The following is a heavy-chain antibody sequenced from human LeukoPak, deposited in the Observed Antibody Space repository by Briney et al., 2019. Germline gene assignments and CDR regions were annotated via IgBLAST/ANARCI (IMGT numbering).Heavy chain of an antibody. V-gene: IGHV1-2*02. CDR2: INPNSGGT. Sequence: ASVKVSCKASGYTLTGYYMHWVRQAPGQGLEWMGWINPNSGGTNYAQKFQGRVTMTRDTSISTAYMELSRLRSDDTAVYYCARGGYSYGPRGDYFDYWGQGTLVTVSS. CDR1: GYTLTGYY. D-gene: IGHD5-18*01. J-gene: IGHJ4*02. CDR3: ARGGYSYGPRGDYFDY.